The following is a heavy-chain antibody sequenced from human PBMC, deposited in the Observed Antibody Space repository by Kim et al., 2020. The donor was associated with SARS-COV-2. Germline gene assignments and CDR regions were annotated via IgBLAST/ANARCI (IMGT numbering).Heavy chain of an antibody. V-gene: IGHV4-39*07. Sequence: SETLSLTCTVSGGSISSSSYYWGWIRQPPGKGLEWIGSIYYSGSTYYNPSLKSRVTISVDTSKNQFSLKLSSVTAADTAVYYCASTGGGNGFDYWGQGTLVTVSS. CDR1: GGSISSSSYY. J-gene: IGHJ4*02. D-gene: IGHD2-15*01. CDR2: IYYSGST. CDR3: ASTGGGNGFDY.